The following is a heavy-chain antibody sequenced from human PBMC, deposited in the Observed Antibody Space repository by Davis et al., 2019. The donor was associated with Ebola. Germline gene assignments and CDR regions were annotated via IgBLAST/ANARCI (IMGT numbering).Heavy chain of an antibody. J-gene: IGHJ4*02. CDR2: ITRDSHYT. D-gene: IGHD3-22*01. Sequence: GESLKISCAASGFTFSDYYMSWFRQAPGKGLEWISYITRDSHYTGYADSVKGRFTISRDNAKNSLYLQMNSLRAEDTAVYYCANLAGYYYDSSGYYRTSYYFDYWGQGTLVTVSS. CDR1: GFTFSDYY. CDR3: ANLAGYYYDSSGYYRTSYYFDY. V-gene: IGHV3-11*06.